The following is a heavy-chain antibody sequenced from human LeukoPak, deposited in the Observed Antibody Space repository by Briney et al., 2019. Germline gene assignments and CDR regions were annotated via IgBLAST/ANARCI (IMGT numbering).Heavy chain of an antibody. J-gene: IGHJ6*03. D-gene: IGHD1-26*01. V-gene: IGHV4-31*03. CDR2: VYYSGST. CDR3: ARAHKVGATFYYYYYYMDV. CDR1: GGSISSGAYY. Sequence: SETLSLTGTVSGGSISSGAYYWSWIRQHPGKGLEWIGYVYYSGSTYYNPSLKSRVTISVDTSKNQFSLKLSSVTAADTAVYYCARAHKVGATFYYYYYYMDVWGKGTTVTVSS.